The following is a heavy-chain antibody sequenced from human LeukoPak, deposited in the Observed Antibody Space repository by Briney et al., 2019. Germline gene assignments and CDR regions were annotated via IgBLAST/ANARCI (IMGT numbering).Heavy chain of an antibody. Sequence: SETLSLTCTVFGASISDSSYFWGWIRQPPGKGLEWIGSIHYGGSTFYNPSLKSRVSVSVDTSKNQFSLKLTSVTAADTAVYYCARQSKHYDILTGYRPDAFDVWGQGTLVTVSS. CDR3: ARQSKHYDILTGYRPDAFDV. CDR2: IHYGGST. D-gene: IGHD3-9*01. J-gene: IGHJ3*01. CDR1: GASISDSSYF. V-gene: IGHV4-39*01.